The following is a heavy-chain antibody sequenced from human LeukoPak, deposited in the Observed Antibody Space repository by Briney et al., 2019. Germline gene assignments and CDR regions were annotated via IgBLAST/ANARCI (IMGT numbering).Heavy chain of an antibody. CDR3: ARDTRAQITMVRGVIGWFDP. V-gene: IGHV4-59*01. D-gene: IGHD3-10*01. J-gene: IGHJ5*02. Sequence: SETLSLTCTVSGGSISSYYWSWIRQPPGKGLEWIGYIYYSGSTNYNPSLKSRVTISVDTSKNQSTLKLSSVTAADTAVYYCARDTRAQITMVRGVIGWFDPWGQGTLVTVSS. CDR2: IYYSGST. CDR1: GGSISSYY.